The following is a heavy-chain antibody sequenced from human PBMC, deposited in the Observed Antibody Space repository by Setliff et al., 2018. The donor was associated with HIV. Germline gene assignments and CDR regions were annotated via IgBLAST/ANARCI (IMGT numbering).Heavy chain of an antibody. CDR3: ARSALWFGEADWYFDL. D-gene: IGHD3-10*01. J-gene: IGHJ2*01. CDR2: IYTGGST. CDR1: GYSISSSYW. Sequence: SETLSLTCVVSGYSISSSYWWGWIRQPPGKGLEWIGWIGYIYTGGSTYYNPSLKSRVTMSEDTSKNQFALKLRSVTAVDTAVYYCARSALWFGEADWYFDLWGRGTLGTVS. V-gene: IGHV4-28*01.